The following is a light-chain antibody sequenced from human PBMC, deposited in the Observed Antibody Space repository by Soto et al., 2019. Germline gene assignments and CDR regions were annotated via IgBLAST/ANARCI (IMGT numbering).Light chain of an antibody. Sequence: IQLTQSPSSLSSSVGDRVTITCRASQDITNYLAWYQQKPGKAPNLLIYAASTLQSGVPSRFSGSGSGTDFTLTISSLQPEDFAAYYCQQVDTYPFTFGHGTKVDIK. CDR3: QQVDTYPFT. CDR1: QDITNY. V-gene: IGKV1-9*01. J-gene: IGKJ3*01. CDR2: AAS.